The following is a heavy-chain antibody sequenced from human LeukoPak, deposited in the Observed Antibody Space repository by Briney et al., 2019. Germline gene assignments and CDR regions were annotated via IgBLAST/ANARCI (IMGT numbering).Heavy chain of an antibody. CDR1: GFTFSSYA. D-gene: IGHD3-10*01. CDR2: ISGSGGST. V-gene: IGHV3-23*01. J-gene: IGHJ5*02. Sequence: GGSLRLSCAASGFTFSSYAMSWVRQAPGKGLEWVSAISGSGGSTYYADSVKGRFTISRDNSKNTLYLQMNSLRAEDTAVYYCAKDRAAVGPPTMVRGVIILGWFDPWGQGTLVTVSS. CDR3: AKDRAAVGPPTMVRGVIILGWFDP.